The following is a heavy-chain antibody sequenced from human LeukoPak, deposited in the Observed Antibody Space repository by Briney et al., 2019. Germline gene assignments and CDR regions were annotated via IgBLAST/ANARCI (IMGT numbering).Heavy chain of an antibody. V-gene: IGHV3-48*03. Sequence: GGSLRLSCAASGFTFSTYELNWVRQAPGKGLEWVSYISGTGTTIYYADPVKGRFTISRDNAKNSLYLQINSLRAEDTAVYYCARVVRDGYNRIDYWGQGTLVTVSS. CDR1: GFTFSTYE. CDR3: ARVVRDGYNRIDY. D-gene: IGHD5-24*01. CDR2: ISGTGTTI. J-gene: IGHJ4*02.